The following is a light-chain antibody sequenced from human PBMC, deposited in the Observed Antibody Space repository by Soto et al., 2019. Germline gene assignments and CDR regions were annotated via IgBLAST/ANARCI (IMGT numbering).Light chain of an antibody. CDR2: DVS. V-gene: IGLV2-14*01. Sequence: QSALTQPASVSGSPGQSITISCTGTSSDVGGYNYVSWYQQHPGKAPKLMIYDVSNRPSGVSNRFSGSKSGNTASLTISGLQAEDEADYYCSSYTSGSTWVFGGGPKVTVL. J-gene: IGLJ3*02. CDR1: SSDVGGYNY. CDR3: SSYTSGSTWV.